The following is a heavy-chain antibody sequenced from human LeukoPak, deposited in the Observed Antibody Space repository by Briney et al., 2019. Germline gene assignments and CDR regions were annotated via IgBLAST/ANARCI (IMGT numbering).Heavy chain of an antibody. CDR1: GGSISSGGYY. Sequence: SETLSLTCTVSGGSISSGGYYWSWIRQHPGKGLEWIGYIYYSGSTYYNPFLKSRVTISVDTSKNQFSLKLSSVTAADTAVYYCARDLSVISAKGSAFDIWGQGTMVTVSS. J-gene: IGHJ3*02. CDR3: ARDLSVISAKGSAFDI. CDR2: IYYSGST. D-gene: IGHD4-11*01. V-gene: IGHV4-31*03.